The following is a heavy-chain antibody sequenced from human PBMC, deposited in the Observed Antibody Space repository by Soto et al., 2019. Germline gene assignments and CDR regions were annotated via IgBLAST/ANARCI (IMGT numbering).Heavy chain of an antibody. CDR2: ISYDGSSK. V-gene: IGHV3-30-3*01. D-gene: IGHD6-19*01. CDR3: ARGAGIAVAGTSFEY. J-gene: IGHJ4*02. CDR1: GFTFSSYS. Sequence: QVQLVESGGGVVQPGRSLRLSCAASGFTFSSYSVHWVRQAPGKGLEWVAVISYDGSSKYYADSVKGRFTISRDNSKNTLYLQMNSLRAEDTAVYYCARGAGIAVAGTSFEYWGQGTLVTVSS.